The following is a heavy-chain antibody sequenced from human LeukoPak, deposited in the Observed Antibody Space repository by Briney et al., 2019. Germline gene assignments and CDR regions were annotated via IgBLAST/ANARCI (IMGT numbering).Heavy chain of an antibody. J-gene: IGHJ4*02. CDR3: AKASVGTTGGTFDY. D-gene: IGHD1-26*01. Sequence: GGSLRLSCAASGFTFSSYAMSWVRQAPGKGLEWVSGISSSGGSTYYADSVKGRFTTSRDNSKNTLYLQMNSVRAEDTAVYYCAKASVGTTGGTFDYWGQGTLVTVSS. CDR1: GFTFSSYA. CDR2: ISSSGGST. V-gene: IGHV3-23*01.